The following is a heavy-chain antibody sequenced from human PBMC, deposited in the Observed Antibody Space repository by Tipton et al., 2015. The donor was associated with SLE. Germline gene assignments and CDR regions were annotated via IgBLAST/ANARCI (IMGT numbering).Heavy chain of an antibody. V-gene: IGHV3-48*03. Sequence: GSLRLSCATSGFTFSNYEMNWVRQAPGKGLEWVSYISSAGNAIYYADSVRGRFTISRDNAKNSLYLQMSSLRGEDAALYYCARGPALDSTAYYIGDWCKGTTDTVSS. CDR3: ARGPALDSTAYYIGD. J-gene: IGHJ6*03. D-gene: IGHD3/OR15-3a*01. CDR2: ISSAGNAI. CDR1: GFTFSNYE.